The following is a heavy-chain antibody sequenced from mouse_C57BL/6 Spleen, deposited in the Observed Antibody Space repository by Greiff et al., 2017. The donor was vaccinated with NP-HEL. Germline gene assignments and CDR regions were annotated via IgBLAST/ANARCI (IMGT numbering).Heavy chain of an antibody. CDR2: ISYDGSN. V-gene: IGHV3-6*01. D-gene: IGHD1-1*01. J-gene: IGHJ1*03. CDR3: ARGGSTLPYWYFDV. CDR1: GYSITSGYY. Sequence: VQLQQSGPGLVKPSQSLSLTCSVTGYSITSGYYWNWIRQFPGNKLEWMGYISYDGSNNYNPSLKNRISITRDTSKNQFFLKLNSVTTEDTATYYCARGGSTLPYWYFDVWGTGTTVTVSS.